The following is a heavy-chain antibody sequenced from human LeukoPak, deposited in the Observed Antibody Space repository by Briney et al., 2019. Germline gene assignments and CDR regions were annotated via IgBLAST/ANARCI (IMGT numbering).Heavy chain of an antibody. D-gene: IGHD6-19*01. J-gene: IGHJ4*02. V-gene: IGHV3-49*04. CDR1: GFTFGDYT. CDR3: TTYASAWFRHSDY. Sequence: GGSLRLSCTASGFTFGDYTMSWVRQAPGKGLEWVGFIRTKAYGGTTEYAASVKGRFTVSRDDSRSIAYLQMNSLKIEDTAVYYCTTYASAWFRHSDYWGQGTLVTVSS. CDR2: IRTKAYGGTT.